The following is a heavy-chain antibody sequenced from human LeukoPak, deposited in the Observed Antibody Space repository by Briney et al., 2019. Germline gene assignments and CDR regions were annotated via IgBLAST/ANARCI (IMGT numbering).Heavy chain of an antibody. Sequence: GGSLRLSCAASGFTFGNYAMRWVRLAPGKGLEWVSGISGSGNITDYADSVKGRFTISRDNSRNTLYLQMNSLRVEDTAVYYCVKVLSGAGVDYWGQGTLVTVSS. CDR1: GFTFGNYA. J-gene: IGHJ4*02. D-gene: IGHD6-13*01. CDR3: VKVLSGAGVDY. CDR2: ISGSGNIT. V-gene: IGHV3-23*01.